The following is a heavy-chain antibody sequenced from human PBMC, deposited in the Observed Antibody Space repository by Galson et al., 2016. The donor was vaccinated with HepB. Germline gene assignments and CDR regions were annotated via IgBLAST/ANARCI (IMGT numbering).Heavy chain of an antibody. CDR1: GYSFTTHW. V-gene: IGHV5-10-1*01. Sequence: QSGAEVKKPGQSLTISCKGSGYSFTTHWISWVRQMPGKGLEWMGRIDPSDSNTNYSPSFQGHVTFSVDKSVRTAFLKWSSLTSSDTATYFCARHDEQGMGAAGYYYYAMDVWGQGTTVVVS. D-gene: IGHD7-27*01. CDR3: ARHDEQGMGAAGYYYYAMDV. CDR2: IDPSDSNT. J-gene: IGHJ6*02.